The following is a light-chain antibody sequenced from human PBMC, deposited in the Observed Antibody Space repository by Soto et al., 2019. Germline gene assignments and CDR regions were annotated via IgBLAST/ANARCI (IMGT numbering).Light chain of an antibody. J-gene: IGKJ4*01. CDR3: QQCYITPLT. V-gene: IGKV1-39*01. CDR2: AAS. Sequence: DIQMTQSPSSLSASVGDRVTITCRASQSIGSDLNWYQQKPGKAPKLLIFAASNLQSGVPSRFSGSGSGTDFTLTISNLQPEVFATYYCQQCYITPLTFGGGTKVEIK. CDR1: QSIGSD.